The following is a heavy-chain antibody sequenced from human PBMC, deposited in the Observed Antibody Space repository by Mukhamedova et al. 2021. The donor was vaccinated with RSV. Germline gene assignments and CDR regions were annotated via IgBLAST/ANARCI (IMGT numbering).Heavy chain of an antibody. Sequence: GMHWVRQAPGKGLEWVSFIRSGGNQYYADSVKGRFTISRDNSESTVHIQMDSLRPEDTAVYYCAKAGYSIDRSGAHHLHDYYYM. D-gene: IGHD3-22*01. CDR3: AKAGYSIDRSGAHHLHDYYYM. CDR2: IRSGGNQ. V-gene: IGHV3-30*02. J-gene: IGHJ6*03. CDR1: G.